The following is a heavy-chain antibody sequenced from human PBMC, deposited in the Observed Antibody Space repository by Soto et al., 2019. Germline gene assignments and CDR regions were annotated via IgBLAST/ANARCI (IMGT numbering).Heavy chain of an antibody. D-gene: IGHD2-15*01. V-gene: IGHV3-23*01. J-gene: IGHJ6*02. CDR1: GFTFGSQA. Sequence: GGSLRLSCAASGFTFGSQAMSWVRQAPGKGLELVSGISGSGGSTYYADSVKGRFTISRDNSKNTLYLQMNSPRAEDTAVYYCAKEGGGGRNYYYTMDVWGQGTTVTVSS. CDR3: AKEGGGGRNYYYTMDV. CDR2: ISGSGGST.